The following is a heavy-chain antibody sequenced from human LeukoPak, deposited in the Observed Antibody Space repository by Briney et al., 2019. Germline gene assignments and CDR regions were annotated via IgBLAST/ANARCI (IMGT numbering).Heavy chain of an antibody. CDR2: ISYDGSNK. Sequence: PGRSLRLSCAASGFTFSSYAMHWVRQAPGKGLEWVAVISYDGSNKDYADSVKGRFTISRDNSKNTLYLQMNSLRAEDTAVYYCARAPVWFGEWFFDYWGQGTLVTVSS. CDR3: ARAPVWFGEWFFDY. J-gene: IGHJ4*02. V-gene: IGHV3-30-3*01. D-gene: IGHD3-10*01. CDR1: GFTFSSYA.